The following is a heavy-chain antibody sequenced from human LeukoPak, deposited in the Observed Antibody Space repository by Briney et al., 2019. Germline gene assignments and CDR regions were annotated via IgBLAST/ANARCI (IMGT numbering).Heavy chain of an antibody. D-gene: IGHD2-2*01. CDR1: GFTFSSYA. CDR3: ARLSSFADFDY. CDR2: ISGSGGGT. J-gene: IGHJ4*02. Sequence: GGSLRLSCAASGFTFSSYAMSWVRQAPGKGLEWVSLISGSGGGTYYADSVKGRFTISRDNSKNTLYLQMNSLRAEDTAVYYCARLSSFADFDYWGQGTLVTVSS. V-gene: IGHV3-23*01.